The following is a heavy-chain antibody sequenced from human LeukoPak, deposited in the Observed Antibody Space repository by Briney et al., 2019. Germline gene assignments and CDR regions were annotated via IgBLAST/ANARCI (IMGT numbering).Heavy chain of an antibody. J-gene: IGHJ3*02. CDR2: IRYDGSNK. Sequence: PGGSLRLSCAASGFTFSSYGMHWVRQAPGKGLEWVAFIRYDGSNKYYADSVKGRFTISRDNSKNTLYLQINSLRAEDTAVYYCAKDPRWSEAYYYDRTLTAFDIWGQGTMVTVSS. CDR1: GFTFSSYG. CDR3: AKDPRWSEAYYYDRTLTAFDI. D-gene: IGHD3-22*01. V-gene: IGHV3-30*02.